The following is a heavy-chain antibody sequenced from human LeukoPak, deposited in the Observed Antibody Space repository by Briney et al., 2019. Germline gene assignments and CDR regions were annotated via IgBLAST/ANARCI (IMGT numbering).Heavy chain of an antibody. CDR3: ARARWGLYGMDV. J-gene: IGHJ6*02. CDR2: IEQDGTAK. Sequence: PGGSLRLSCAASGFTFSDYWMTWVRQAPGRGLEWVASIEQDGTAKFYVDSVKGRFTISRDNAKNSLYLQMNSLRADNTAVYYCARARWGLYGMDVWGQGTTVTVSS. CDR1: GFTFSDYW. V-gene: IGHV3-7*04. D-gene: IGHD4-23*01.